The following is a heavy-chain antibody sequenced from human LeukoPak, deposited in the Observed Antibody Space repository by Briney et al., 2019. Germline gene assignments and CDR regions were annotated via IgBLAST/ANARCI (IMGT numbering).Heavy chain of an antibody. CDR3: ARVKMGWQQLPYY. J-gene: IGHJ4*02. CDR1: GYTFTSYD. CDR2: MNPNSGNT. Sequence: ASVKVSCKASGYTFTSYDINWVRQATGQGLEWMGWMNPNSGNTGYAQKFQGRVTMTRNTSISTAYMELCSLRSQDTAVYYCARVKMGWQQLPYYWGQGTLVTVSS. V-gene: IGHV1-8*01. D-gene: IGHD6-13*01.